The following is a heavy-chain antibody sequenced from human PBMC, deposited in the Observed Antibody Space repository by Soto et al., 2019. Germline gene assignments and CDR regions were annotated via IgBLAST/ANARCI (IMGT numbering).Heavy chain of an antibody. CDR2: INPSGGST. Sequence: ASVKVSCKASGYTFTSYYMHWVRQAPGQGLEWMGIINPSGGSTSYAQKFQGRVTMTRDTSTSTVYMELSSLRSEDTAVYYCARDQVLAIAAAGTGAFEIWGQGTMVTVSS. D-gene: IGHD6-13*01. V-gene: IGHV1-46*03. CDR1: GYTFTSYY. J-gene: IGHJ3*02. CDR3: ARDQVLAIAAAGTGAFEI.